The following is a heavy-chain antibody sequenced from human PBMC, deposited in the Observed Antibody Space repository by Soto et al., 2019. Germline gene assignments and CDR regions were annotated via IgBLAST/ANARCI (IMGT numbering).Heavy chain of an antibody. V-gene: IGHV4-34*01. J-gene: IGHJ4*02. CDR2: INHSGST. CDR3: ARGVVAAAGMSAYFDY. Sequence: PSETLSLTCAVYGGSFSGYYWSWIRQPPGKGLEWIGEINHSGSTNYNPSLKSRVTISVDTSKNQFSLKLSSVTAADTAVYYCARGVVAAAGMSAYFDYWGQGTLVTVSS. CDR1: GGSFSGYY. D-gene: IGHD6-13*01.